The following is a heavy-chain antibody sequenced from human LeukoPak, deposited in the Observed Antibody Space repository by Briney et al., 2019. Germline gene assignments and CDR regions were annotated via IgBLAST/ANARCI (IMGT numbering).Heavy chain of an antibody. J-gene: IGHJ4*02. CDR3: ASPWPYFDY. CDR2: IIPIFGTA. CDR1: GYTFTSYF. Sequence: SVKVSCKASGYTFTSYFMHWVRQAPGQGLEWMGGIIPIFGTANYAQKFQGRVTITADESTSTAYMGLSSLRSEDTAVYYCASPWPYFDYWGQGTLVTVSS. V-gene: IGHV1-69*13.